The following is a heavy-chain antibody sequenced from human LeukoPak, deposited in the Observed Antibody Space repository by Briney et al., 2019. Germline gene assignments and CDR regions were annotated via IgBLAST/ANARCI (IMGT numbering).Heavy chain of an antibody. D-gene: IGHD2-15*01. CDR2: IYYSGST. J-gene: IGHJ4*02. V-gene: IGHV4-39*01. CDR3: ARRYCSGGSCYYFDY. Sequence: PSETLSVTCTVSGGSISSSSYYWGWIRQPPGKGLEWIGIIYYSGSTYYNPSLKSRVTISVDTSKNQFSLKLSSVTAADTAVYYCARRYCSGGSCYYFDYWGQGTLVTVSS. CDR1: GGSISSSSYY.